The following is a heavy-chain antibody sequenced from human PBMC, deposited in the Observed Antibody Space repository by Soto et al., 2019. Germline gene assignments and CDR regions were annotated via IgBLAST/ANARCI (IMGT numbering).Heavy chain of an antibody. CDR3: ARGSGYCSSTSCYFDY. D-gene: IGHD2-2*01. CDR1: GGSISSYY. CDR2: IYYSGST. Sequence: SETLSLTCTVSGGSISSYYWSWIRQPPGEGLEWIGYIYYSGSTNYNPSLKSRVTISVDTSKNQFSLKLSSVTAADTAVYYCARGSGYCSSTSCYFDYWGQGTLVTVSS. J-gene: IGHJ4*02. V-gene: IGHV4-59*01.